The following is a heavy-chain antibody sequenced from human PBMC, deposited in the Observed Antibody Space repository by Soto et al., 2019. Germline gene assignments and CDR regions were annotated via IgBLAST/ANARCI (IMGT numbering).Heavy chain of an antibody. J-gene: IGHJ4*02. Sequence: PSETLSLTCAVYGGSFSGYYWSWIRQPPGKGLEWIGEINHSGSTNYNPSLKSRVTISVDTSKNQFSLKLSSVTAADTAVYYCASIVATITSPSTRDYWGQGTLVTVSS. CDR2: INHSGST. V-gene: IGHV4-34*01. CDR1: GGSFSGYY. CDR3: ASIVATITSPSTRDY. D-gene: IGHD5-12*01.